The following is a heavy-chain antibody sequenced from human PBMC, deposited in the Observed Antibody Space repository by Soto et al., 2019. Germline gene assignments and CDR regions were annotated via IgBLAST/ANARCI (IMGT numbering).Heavy chain of an antibody. CDR1: GGSISSYY. Sequence: SETLSLTCTVSGGSISSYYWSWIRQPPGKGLEWIGYIYYSGSTNYNPSLKSRVTKSVDTSKNQFSLKLSSVTAADTAVYYCARGGATYFDFWSGYFDNLFDPRGQGTLVTVSS. D-gene: IGHD3-3*01. CDR3: ARGGATYFDFWSGYFDNLFDP. J-gene: IGHJ5*02. CDR2: IYYSGST. V-gene: IGHV4-59*01.